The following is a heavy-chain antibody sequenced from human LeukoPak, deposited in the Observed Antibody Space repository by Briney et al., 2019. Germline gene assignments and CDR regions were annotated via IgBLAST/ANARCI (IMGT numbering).Heavy chain of an antibody. J-gene: IGHJ4*02. Sequence: RTSETLSLTCTVSGDTISTYYWSWIRQPPGKGLECIGYVYYTGSTNYNPSLKSRVTMSVDTSKNQFSLKLSSVTAADTAVYYCARADYYYDNSGYHYYFDYWGQGTLVTVSS. CDR2: VYYTGST. V-gene: IGHV4-59*01. CDR3: ARADYYYDNSGYHYYFDY. CDR1: GDTISTYY. D-gene: IGHD3-22*01.